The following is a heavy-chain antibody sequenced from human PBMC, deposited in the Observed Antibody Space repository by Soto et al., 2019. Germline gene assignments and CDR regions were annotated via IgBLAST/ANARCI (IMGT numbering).Heavy chain of an antibody. CDR1: GGSISSGGYY. J-gene: IGHJ5*02. CDR2: IYYSGST. Sequence: QVQLQESGPGLVKPSQTLSLTCTVSGGSISSGGYYWSRIRQHPGKGLEWIGYIYYSGSTYYNPSLKSRVTISVDTSKNQFSLKLSSVTAADTAVYYCARADSSSWRNWFDPWGQGTLVTVSS. V-gene: IGHV4-31*03. D-gene: IGHD6-13*01. CDR3: ARADSSSWRNWFDP.